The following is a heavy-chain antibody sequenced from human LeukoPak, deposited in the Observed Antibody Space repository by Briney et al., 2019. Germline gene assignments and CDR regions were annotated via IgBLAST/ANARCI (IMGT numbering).Heavy chain of an antibody. J-gene: IGHJ4*02. CDR2: INPNSGGT. V-gene: IGHV1-2*02. CDR1: GYTFTGYY. Sequence: ASVKVSCKASGYTFTGYYMHWVRQAPGQGLEWMGWINPNSGGTNYAQKFQGRVTMTRDTSISTAYMELSRLRSDDTAVYYCARDLLGGEYSHGDYWGQGTLVTVSS. CDR3: ARDLLGGEYSHGDY. D-gene: IGHD5-18*01.